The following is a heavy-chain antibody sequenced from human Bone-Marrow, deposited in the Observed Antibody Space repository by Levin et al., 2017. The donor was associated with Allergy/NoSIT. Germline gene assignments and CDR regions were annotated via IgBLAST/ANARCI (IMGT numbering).Heavy chain of an antibody. D-gene: IGHD3-10*01. CDR2: ISSSGSTI. CDR1: GFTFSSYE. J-gene: IGHJ2*01. Sequence: GGSLRLSCAASGFTFSSYEMNWVRQAPGKGLEWVSYISSSGSTIYYADSVNGRFTISRDNAKNSLYLQMNSLRAEDTAVYYCARNMVRGVIIRRIHWYFDLWGRGTLVTVSS. CDR3: ARNMVRGVIIRRIHWYFDL. V-gene: IGHV3-48*03.